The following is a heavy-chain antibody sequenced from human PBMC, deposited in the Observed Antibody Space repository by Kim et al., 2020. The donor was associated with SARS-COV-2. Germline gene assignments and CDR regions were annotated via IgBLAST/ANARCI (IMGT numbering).Heavy chain of an antibody. CDR1: GFTFSSYG. CDR2: ISYDGSNK. CDR3: AKGPDAT. Sequence: GGSLRLSCAASGFTFSSYGMHWVRQAPGKGLEWVAVISYDGSNKYYADSVKGRFTISRDNSKNTLYLQMNSLRAEDTAVYYCAKGPDATWGQGTLVTVSS. V-gene: IGHV3-30*18. J-gene: IGHJ4*02.